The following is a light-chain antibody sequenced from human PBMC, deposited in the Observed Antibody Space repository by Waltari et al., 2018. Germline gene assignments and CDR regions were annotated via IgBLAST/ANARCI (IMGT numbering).Light chain of an antibody. Sequence: DIQMTQSPSSLSASIGDRVTITCQASQDITNYLNLYQQKPGKAPKVLIYYASNLETGVPSRFNGSGSGTDFTFTISSLQPEDIATYYCQQYDNFPPFTFGQGTRLEIK. J-gene: IGKJ5*01. CDR1: QDITNY. CDR3: QQYDNFPPFT. CDR2: YAS. V-gene: IGKV1-33*01.